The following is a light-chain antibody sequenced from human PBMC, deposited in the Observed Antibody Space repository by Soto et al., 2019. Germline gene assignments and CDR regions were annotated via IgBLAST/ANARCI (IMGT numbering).Light chain of an antibody. CDR2: STD. Sequence: GTVTLTCASSTGTVTSGHYPNWLHQKPGQAPRARIYSTDTRHSCTPARFSGSLLGGKPALTLSGVQPEDEDAYYCILYYGGAAVFGGGTKLTVL. V-gene: IGLV7-43*01. CDR3: ILYYGGAAV. CDR1: TGTVTSGHY. J-gene: IGLJ2*01.